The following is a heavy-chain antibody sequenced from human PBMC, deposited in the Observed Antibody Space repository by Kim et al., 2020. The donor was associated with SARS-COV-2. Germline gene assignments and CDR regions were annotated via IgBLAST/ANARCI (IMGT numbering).Heavy chain of an antibody. Sequence: GGSLRLSCAASGFTFSSYGMHWVRQAPGKGLEWVAVIWYDGSNKYYADSVKGRFTISRDNSKNTLYLQMNSLRAEDTAVYYCARDLVPGVEMATILYFQHWGQGTLVTVSS. D-gene: IGHD5-12*01. CDR1: GFTFSSYG. V-gene: IGHV3-33*01. CDR2: IWYDGSNK. CDR3: ARDLVPGVEMATILYFQH. J-gene: IGHJ1*01.